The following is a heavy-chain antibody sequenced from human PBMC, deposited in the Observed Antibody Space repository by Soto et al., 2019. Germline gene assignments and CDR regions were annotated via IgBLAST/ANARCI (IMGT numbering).Heavy chain of an antibody. CDR1: GFTFSSYA. D-gene: IGHD3-9*01. CDR3: AKTQGGIFDWLVHGSFDY. V-gene: IGHV3-23*01. Sequence: EVQLLESGGGLVQPGGSLRLSCAASGFTFSSYAMSWVRQAPGKGLEWVSAISGSGGSTYYADSVKGRFTISRDNSKNTLYLQMNSLRAEDTAVYYCAKTQGGIFDWLVHGSFDYWGQGTLVTVSS. J-gene: IGHJ4*02. CDR2: ISGSGGST.